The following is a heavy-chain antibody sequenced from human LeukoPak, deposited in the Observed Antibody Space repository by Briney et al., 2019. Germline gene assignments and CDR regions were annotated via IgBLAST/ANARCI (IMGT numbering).Heavy chain of an antibody. CDR1: GYTFTGYY. CDR2: INPNSGGT. D-gene: IGHD6-13*01. V-gene: IGHV1-2*02. Sequence: ASVKVSCKASGYTFTGYYMHWVRQAPGQGLEWMGWINPNSGGTNYAQKFRGRVTMTRDTSISTAYMELSSLTSDDTAVYYCATIAAPLEYWGQGTLVTVSS. CDR3: ATIAAPLEY. J-gene: IGHJ4*02.